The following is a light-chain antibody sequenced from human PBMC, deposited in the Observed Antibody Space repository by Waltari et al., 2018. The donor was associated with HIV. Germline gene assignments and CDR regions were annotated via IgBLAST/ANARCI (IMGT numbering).Light chain of an antibody. CDR3: AAWDDSLNGWV. V-gene: IGLV1-44*01. J-gene: IGLJ3*02. Sequence: QSVLTQPPSASTTPGQRVTISCSGSRSNIGGNSVNWYHQRPGPAPKRLLYTKKQPPSGGPDRFSGSKSCTSASLAISGRQSEDEADYYCAAWDDSLNGWVFGGGTKLTVL. CDR2: TKK. CDR1: RSNIGGNS.